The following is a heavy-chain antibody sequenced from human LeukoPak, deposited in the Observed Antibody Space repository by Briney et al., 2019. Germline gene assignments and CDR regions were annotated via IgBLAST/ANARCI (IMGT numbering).Heavy chain of an antibody. Sequence: SVKVSCKASGGTFSSYAISWVRQAPGQGLEWMGGIIPIFGTANYAQKFQGRVTITADESTSTAYLELSSLTSGDTAVYYCARVVLGRRWLQTSYYYGMDVWGQGTLLTVSS. J-gene: IGHJ6*02. CDR3: ARVVLGRRWLQTSYYYGMDV. CDR1: GGTFSSYA. D-gene: IGHD5-24*01. CDR2: IIPIFGTA. V-gene: IGHV1-69*13.